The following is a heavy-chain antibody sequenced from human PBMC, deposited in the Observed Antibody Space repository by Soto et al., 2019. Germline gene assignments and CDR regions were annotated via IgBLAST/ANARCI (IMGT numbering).Heavy chain of an antibody. Sequence: SEPMSLTCTVSGGNLIGGGYCWSWISQHPGKGLAWIGYIYYSGSTYSNPSLKSRVTISVDTSKNQFSLKLSSVTAADTAVYYCARDAIVATIGRSVYYGMDVWGQGTTVTVSS. J-gene: IGHJ6*02. V-gene: IGHV4-31*03. D-gene: IGHD5-12*01. CDR2: IYYSGST. CDR3: ARDAIVATIGRSVYYGMDV. CDR1: GGNLIGGGYC.